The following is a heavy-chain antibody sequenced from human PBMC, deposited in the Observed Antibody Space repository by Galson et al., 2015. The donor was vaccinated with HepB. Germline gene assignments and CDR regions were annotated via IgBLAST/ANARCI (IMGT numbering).Heavy chain of an antibody. CDR2: IDWDDDK. CDR3: ARSRQDWNYAGGYNAFDI. D-gene: IGHD1-7*01. Sequence: PALVKPPQTLTLTCTFSGFSLSTSGMCVSWIRQPPGKALEWLARIDWDDDKYYSTSLKTRLTISKDTSKNQVVLTMTNMDPVDTATYYCARSRQDWNYAGGYNAFDIWGQGTMATVSS. V-gene: IGHV2-70*11. CDR1: GFSLSTSGMC. J-gene: IGHJ3*02.